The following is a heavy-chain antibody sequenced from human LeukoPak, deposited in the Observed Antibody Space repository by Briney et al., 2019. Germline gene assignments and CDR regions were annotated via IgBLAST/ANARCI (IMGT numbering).Heavy chain of an antibody. CDR1: GGSISSSSYY. CDR2: TYYSGST. CDR3: ARARRCFDY. V-gene: IGHV4-39*01. Sequence: SETLSLTCTVSGGSISSSSYYWGWIRQPPGKGLEWIGSTYYSGSTYYNPSLKSRVTISVDTSKNQFSLKLSSVTAADTAVYYCARARRCFDYWGQGTLVTVSS. D-gene: IGHD2-8*01. J-gene: IGHJ4*02.